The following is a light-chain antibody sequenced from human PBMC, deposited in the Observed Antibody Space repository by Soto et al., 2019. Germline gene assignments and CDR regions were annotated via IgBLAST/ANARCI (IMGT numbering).Light chain of an antibody. V-gene: IGKV1-17*01. CDR2: AAS. J-gene: IGKJ1*01. CDR3: LQLNTYPWT. CDR1: QPIGTS. Sequence: DIQMTQSPSSLSASVGDSVTVTCRASQPIGTSLHWYQQKAGKAPKRLIYAASTLQSGVPSRFSGSGSGTEFTLTISSLQPEDVATYYCLQLNTYPWTFGQGTKVEIK.